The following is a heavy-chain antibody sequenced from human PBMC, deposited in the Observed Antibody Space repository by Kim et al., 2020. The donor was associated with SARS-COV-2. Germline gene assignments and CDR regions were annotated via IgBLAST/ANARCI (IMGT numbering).Heavy chain of an antibody. CDR3: AHSLLELNWFDP. V-gene: IGHV2-5*01. Sequence: RYSPSLKSRLTITKDTSKNQVVLTMTNMDPVDTATYYCAHSLLELNWFDPWGQGTLVTVSS. D-gene: IGHD3-10*01. J-gene: IGHJ5*02.